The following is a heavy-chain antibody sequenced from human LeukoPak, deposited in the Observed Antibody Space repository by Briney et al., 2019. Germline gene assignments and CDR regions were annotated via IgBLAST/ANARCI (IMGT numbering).Heavy chain of an antibody. Sequence: SVKVSCKASGGTFSSHAISWVRQAPGQGLEWMGGIIPIFGTANYAQKFQGRVTITADESTSTAYTELSSLRSEDTAVYYCARDIAARLGYYYYGMDVWGQGTTVTVSS. D-gene: IGHD6-6*01. CDR1: GGTFSSHA. V-gene: IGHV1-69*13. CDR3: ARDIAARLGYYYYGMDV. J-gene: IGHJ6*02. CDR2: IIPIFGTA.